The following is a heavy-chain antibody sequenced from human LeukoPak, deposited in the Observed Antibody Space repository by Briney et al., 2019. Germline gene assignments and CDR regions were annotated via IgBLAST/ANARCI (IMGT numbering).Heavy chain of an antibody. CDR1: GFTFSSYW. CDR2: IKQDGSEK. D-gene: IGHD6-19*01. CDR3: ARRYLKYSSGWYDAFDL. Sequence: GSLRLSCAASGFTFSSYWMSWVRQAPGKGLEWVANIKQDGSEKYYVDSVKGRFTISRDSAKNSLYLQMNSLRAEDTAVYYCARRYLKYSSGWYDAFDLWGQGTMVTVSS. J-gene: IGHJ3*01. V-gene: IGHV3-7*01.